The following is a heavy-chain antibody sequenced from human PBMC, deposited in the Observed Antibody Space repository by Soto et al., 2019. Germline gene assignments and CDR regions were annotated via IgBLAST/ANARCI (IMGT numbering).Heavy chain of an antibody. CDR2: ISAYNGNT. J-gene: IGHJ4*02. CDR3: ARPLRDNMDYGPFYYFDY. CDR1: GYTFTSYG. V-gene: IGHV1-18*01. Sequence: QVQLVQSGAEVKKPGASVKVSCKASGYTFTSYGISWVRQAPGQGLEWMGGISAYNGNTNYAQKLQGRVTMTTDTSASTAYMELRSLRSDDTAVYYCARPLRDNMDYGPFYYFDYWGQGTLVTVSS. D-gene: IGHD3-10*01.